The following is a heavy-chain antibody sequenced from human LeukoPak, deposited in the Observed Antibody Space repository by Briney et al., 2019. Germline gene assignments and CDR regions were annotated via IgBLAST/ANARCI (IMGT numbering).Heavy chain of an antibody. D-gene: IGHD3-16*01. CDR2: ISYEGSNT. V-gene: IGHV3-30*18. J-gene: IGHJ6*02. CDR3: AKDKLMVTFGASVADYGMDV. CDR1: GFPFSSYG. Sequence: GRSLRLSCAASGFPFSSYGMHWVRQAPGNGLEWVALISYEGSNTYYGDSVKGRFTISRDNSQSTLYLEMNSLRPEDTGVYFCAKDKLMVTFGASVADYGMDVWGQGTTVTVSS.